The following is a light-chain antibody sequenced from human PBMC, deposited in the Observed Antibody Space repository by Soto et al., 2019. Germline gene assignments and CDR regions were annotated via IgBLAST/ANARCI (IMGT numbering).Light chain of an antibody. CDR1: TSDVGGYDY. CDR3: ASYRSSSDLGV. J-gene: IGLJ1*01. V-gene: IGLV2-14*01. Sequence: QSVLTQPGSVSGSRGQSITIPCTGTTSDVGGYDYVSWYQHHAGKAPKLLLFEVSNRPSGVSTRFSGSKSGNTASLTISGLQAEDEADYYCASYRSSSDLGVFGTGTKLTVL. CDR2: EVS.